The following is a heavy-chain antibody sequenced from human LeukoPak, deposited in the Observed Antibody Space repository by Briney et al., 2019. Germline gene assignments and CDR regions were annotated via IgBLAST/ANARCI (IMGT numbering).Heavy chain of an antibody. Sequence: ASVKVSCKASGYTFTSYGISWVRQAPGQGLEWMGWISAYNGNTNYAQKFQGRVTMTEDTSTDTAYMELSSLRSEDTAVYFCATDRHSTGWYAYWGQGTLVTVSS. CDR1: GYTFTSYG. J-gene: IGHJ4*02. CDR2: ISAYNGNT. V-gene: IGHV1-18*01. D-gene: IGHD6-19*01. CDR3: ATDRHSTGWYAY.